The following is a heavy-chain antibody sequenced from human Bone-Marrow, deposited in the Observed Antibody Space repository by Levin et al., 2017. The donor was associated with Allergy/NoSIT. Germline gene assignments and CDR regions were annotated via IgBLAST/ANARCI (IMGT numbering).Heavy chain of an antibody. Sequence: SETLSLTCTVSGGSISSGDYYWSWIRQPPGKGLEWIGYIYYSGSTYYNPSLKSRVTISVDTSKNQFSLKLSSVTAADTAVYYCARAKIQLWTAGEYNWFDPWGQGTLVTVSS. V-gene: IGHV4-30-4*01. CDR2: IYYSGST. CDR1: GGSISSGDYY. J-gene: IGHJ5*02. D-gene: IGHD5-18*01. CDR3: ARAKIQLWTAGEYNWFDP.